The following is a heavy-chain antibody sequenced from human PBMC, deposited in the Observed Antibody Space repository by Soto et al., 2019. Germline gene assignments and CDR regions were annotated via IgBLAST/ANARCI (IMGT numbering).Heavy chain of an antibody. CDR3: TTDVRQWLVETDY. D-gene: IGHD6-19*01. CDR1: GFTFSNAW. CDR2: IKSKTDGGTT. V-gene: IGHV3-15*01. Sequence: PGGSLRLSCAASGFTFSNAWMSWVRQAPGKGLEWVGRIKSKTDGGTTDYAAPVKGRFTISRDDSKNTLYLQMNSLKTEDTAVYYCTTDVRQWLVETDYWGQGTLVTVSS. J-gene: IGHJ4*02.